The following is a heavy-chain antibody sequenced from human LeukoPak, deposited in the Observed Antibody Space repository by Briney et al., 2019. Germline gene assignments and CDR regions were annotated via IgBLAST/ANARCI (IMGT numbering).Heavy chain of an antibody. V-gene: IGHV1-2*02. CDR2: LNPNSGGT. Sequence: ASVTVSCKASGYTFTGFYMHWVRQAPGQGLEWMGWLNPNSGGTKYAQNFQGRVTMTRDTSINTAYMELSNLRSDDTAVYYCARVKGLDNGVVKNWFDSWGQGTLVTVSS. D-gene: IGHD2-15*01. CDR1: GYTFTGFY. J-gene: IGHJ5*01. CDR3: ARVKGLDNGVVKNWFDS.